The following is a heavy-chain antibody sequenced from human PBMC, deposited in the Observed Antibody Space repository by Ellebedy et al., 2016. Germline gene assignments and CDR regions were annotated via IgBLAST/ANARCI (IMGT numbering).Heavy chain of an antibody. D-gene: IGHD2-21*01. J-gene: IGHJ6*03. Sequence: SETLSLXXAVYGGSFSGYYWSWIRQPPGKGLEWIGEINHSGSTYYSPSLKSRVTISLDTSKNHFSLNLSSVTAADTAVYYCARGRIDYYYFSYMDVWGKGTTVTVSS. V-gene: IGHV4-34*01. CDR2: INHSGST. CDR1: GGSFSGYY. CDR3: ARGRIDYYYFSYMDV.